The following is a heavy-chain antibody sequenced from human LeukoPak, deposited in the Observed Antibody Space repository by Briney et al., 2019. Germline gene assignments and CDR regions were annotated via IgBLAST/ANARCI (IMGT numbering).Heavy chain of an antibody. J-gene: IGHJ6*03. CDR1: GGSFSGYY. CDR2: INHSGST. V-gene: IGHV4-34*01. CDR3: ARIKLGYCSSTSCYGFLYYYYYMDV. D-gene: IGHD2-2*01. Sequence: SETLSLTCAVYGGSFSGYYWSWIRQPPGKGLEWIGEINHSGSTNYNPSLKSRVTISVDTSKNQFSLKLSSVTAADTAVYYCARIKLGYCSSTSCYGFLYYYYYMDVWGKGTTVTVSS.